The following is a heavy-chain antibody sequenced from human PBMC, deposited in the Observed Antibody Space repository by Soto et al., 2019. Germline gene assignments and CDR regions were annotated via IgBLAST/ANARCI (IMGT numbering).Heavy chain of an antibody. CDR2: ISAYNGNT. CDR3: ARGGTPTDY. D-gene: IGHD3-16*01. Sequence: QVQLVQSGAEVKKPGASVKVSCKTSGYTFTNFGLSWVRQAPGQGLEWMGWISAYNGNTNYAQNFQGRVTMTTDTTTSTAYMEMRRLRSDDTALYYWARGGTPTDYWGQGTLVTVSS. CDR1: GYTFTNFG. V-gene: IGHV1-18*01. J-gene: IGHJ4*02.